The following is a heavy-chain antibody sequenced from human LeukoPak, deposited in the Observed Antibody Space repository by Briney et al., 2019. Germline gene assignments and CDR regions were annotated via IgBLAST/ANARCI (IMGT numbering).Heavy chain of an antibody. J-gene: IGHJ4*02. D-gene: IGHD3-10*01. V-gene: IGHV3-23*01. CDR2: ISGSAGST. CDR3: AKDRDGSGSFGTYYFDY. Sequence: GSLRLSCAASGFTFSTYAMSWVRLAPGKGLEWVSAISGSAGSTYYADSVKGRFTISRDNSKNTLYVQMNSLRAEDTAVYYCAKDRDGSGSFGTYYFDYWGQGTLVTVSS. CDR1: GFTFSTYA.